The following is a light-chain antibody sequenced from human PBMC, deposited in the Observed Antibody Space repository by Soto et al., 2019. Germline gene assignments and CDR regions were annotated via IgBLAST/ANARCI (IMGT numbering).Light chain of an antibody. Sequence: QSVLTQPPSASGTPGQRVTISCSGSSSNIGSNYVYWYQQLPGTAPKLLIYRNNQRPSGVPDRFSGSKSGTSASLAISGLRSEDEADYYCNSYAGSNVYVFGTGTKVTV. CDR1: SSNIGSNY. J-gene: IGLJ1*01. CDR2: RNN. V-gene: IGLV1-47*01. CDR3: NSYAGSNVYV.